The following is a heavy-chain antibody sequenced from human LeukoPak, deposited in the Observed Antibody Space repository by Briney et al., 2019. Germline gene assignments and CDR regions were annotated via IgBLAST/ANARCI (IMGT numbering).Heavy chain of an antibody. CDR1: GGSISSGGYS. D-gene: IGHD5-24*01. CDR3: ARGPGMATIKD. CDR2: IYYSGST. V-gene: IGHV4-61*08. Sequence: SQTLSLTCAVSGGSISSGGYSWSWIRQPPGKGLECIGNIYYSGSTNYNPSLKGRVTISIDTSKNQFSLKLSSVTAADTAVYYCARGPGMATIKDWGQGTLVTVSS. J-gene: IGHJ4*02.